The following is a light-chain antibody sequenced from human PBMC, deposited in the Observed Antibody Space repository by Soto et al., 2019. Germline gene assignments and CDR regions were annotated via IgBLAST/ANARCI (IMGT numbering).Light chain of an antibody. CDR1: SSDVGAYDY. V-gene: IGLV2-14*03. J-gene: IGLJ1*01. Sequence: QSALTQPASVSGSPGQSITISCTGTSSDVGAYDYVSWYQQHPDKAPKLIIYEVSNRPSGVSNRFSGSKSVNTATLTISGLQAEDEADDYCSSHTSSNTQVFGTGTKLTVL. CDR3: SSHTSSNTQV. CDR2: EVS.